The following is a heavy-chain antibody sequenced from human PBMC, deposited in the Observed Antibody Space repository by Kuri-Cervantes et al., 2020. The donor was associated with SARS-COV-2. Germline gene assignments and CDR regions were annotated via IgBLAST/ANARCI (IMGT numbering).Heavy chain of an antibody. CDR1: GYTFTSYD. J-gene: IGHJ4*02. V-gene: IGHV1-8*02. CDR2: MNPNSGNT. D-gene: IGHD2-21*01. Sequence: ASVKVSCKASGYTFTSYDINWVRQATGQGLEWMGWMNPNSGNTNYAQKLQGRVTMTTDTSTSTVYMELSSLTSEDTAIYYCYCAPKEGFDSWGQGTLVTVSS. CDR3: YCAPKEGFDS.